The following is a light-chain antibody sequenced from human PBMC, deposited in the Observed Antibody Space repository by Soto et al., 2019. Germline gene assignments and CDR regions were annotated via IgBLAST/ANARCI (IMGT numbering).Light chain of an antibody. CDR2: WAS. Sequence: DIVMTQSPDSLAVSLGERATINCKSSQSVLYSSNNKNYLTWYQQKPGQPPKLLIYWASTRESGVPDRFSGSGSGTDFTLTINNLQAEDVAVYYCQQYYNTPITFGGGTKVDIK. CDR3: QQYYNTPIT. J-gene: IGKJ4*01. V-gene: IGKV4-1*01. CDR1: QSVLYSSNNKNY.